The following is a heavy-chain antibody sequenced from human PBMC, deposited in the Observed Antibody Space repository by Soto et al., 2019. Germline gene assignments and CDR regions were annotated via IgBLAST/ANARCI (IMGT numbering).Heavy chain of an antibody. Sequence: SETLSLTCTFSGGSISSYYWSWIRQPPGKGLEWIGYIYYSGSTNYNPSLKSRVTISVDTSKNQFSLKLSSVTAADTAVYYCARRYCSSTSCYDDYWGQGTLVTVSS. J-gene: IGHJ4*02. CDR2: IYYSGST. D-gene: IGHD2-2*01. V-gene: IGHV4-59*01. CDR3: ARRYCSSTSCYDDY. CDR1: GGSISSYY.